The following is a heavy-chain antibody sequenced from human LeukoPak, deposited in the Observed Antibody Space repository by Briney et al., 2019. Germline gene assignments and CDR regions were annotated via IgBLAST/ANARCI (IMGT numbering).Heavy chain of an antibody. CDR3: AKGVAAGGSYYYYYGMDV. CDR2: ISGSGGIT. Sequence: GGSLRLSCAASGFTFSSYAMSWVRQAPGKGLEWVSSISGSGGITYYADSVKGRFTFSRDNSKNTLYLQMSSLRAEDTAVYYCAKGVAAGGSYYYYYGMDVWGQGTTVTVSS. J-gene: IGHJ6*02. V-gene: IGHV3-23*01. CDR1: GFTFSSYA. D-gene: IGHD1-26*01.